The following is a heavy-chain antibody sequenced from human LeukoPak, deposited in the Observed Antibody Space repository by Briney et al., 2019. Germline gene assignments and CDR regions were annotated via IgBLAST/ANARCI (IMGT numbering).Heavy chain of an antibody. CDR3: ARGNLGTVTTYWFDP. D-gene: IGHD4-17*01. J-gene: IGHJ5*02. V-gene: IGHV4-4*07. Sequence: SETLPLTCTVCGGSISSYYWSWIRQPAGRGLEWIGRIYSSGSTNYNPSLKSRVTMSVDTSKNQFSLKLRSVTAADTAMYYCARGNLGTVTTYWFDPWGQGTLVTVSS. CDR1: GGSISSYY. CDR2: IYSSGST.